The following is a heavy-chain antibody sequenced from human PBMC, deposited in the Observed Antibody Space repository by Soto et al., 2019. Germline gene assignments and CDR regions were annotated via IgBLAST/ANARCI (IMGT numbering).Heavy chain of an antibody. D-gene: IGHD3-10*01. J-gene: IGHJ6*02. V-gene: IGHV5-10-1*01. Sequence: GESLKISCKGSGYSFTSYWISWVRQMPGKGLEWMGRIDPSDSYTNYSPSFQGHVTISADKSISTAYLQWSSLKASDTAMYYCASGYYGSGTPYGMDVWGQGTTGTVSS. CDR1: GYSFTSYW. CDR3: ASGYYGSGTPYGMDV. CDR2: IDPSDSYT.